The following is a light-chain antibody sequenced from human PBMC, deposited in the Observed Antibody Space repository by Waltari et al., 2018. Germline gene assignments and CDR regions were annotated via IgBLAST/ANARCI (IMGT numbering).Light chain of an antibody. J-gene: IGLJ3*02. V-gene: IGLV2-14*03. Sequence: QSALTQPASVSGSPGQSITISCTGTSSDVGAYDYVSWYQPHPGKAPKLLIYDVNNRPSGVSHRFSGSKAGNTASLTISGLQAEDEANYFCSAYTKSTTRYWVFGGGTKVTVL. CDR1: SSDVGAYDY. CDR3: SAYTKSTTRYWV. CDR2: DVN.